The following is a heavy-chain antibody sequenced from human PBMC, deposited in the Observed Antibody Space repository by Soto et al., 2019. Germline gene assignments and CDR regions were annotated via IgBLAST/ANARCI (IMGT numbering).Heavy chain of an antibody. CDR1: GGTFSSYA. D-gene: IGHD3-22*01. CDR2: IIPIFATA. Sequence: QVQLVQSGAEVKKPGSSVKVSCKASGGTFSSYAISWMRQAPGQGREWMGGIIPIFATANYAQKFQGRVTSTAGEATSTAYMELSSLRSEDTAVYYCARGRVDYYDSRGYGTTGYWGEGTLVTVSS. CDR3: ARGRVDYYDSRGYGTTGY. V-gene: IGHV1-69*01. J-gene: IGHJ4*02.